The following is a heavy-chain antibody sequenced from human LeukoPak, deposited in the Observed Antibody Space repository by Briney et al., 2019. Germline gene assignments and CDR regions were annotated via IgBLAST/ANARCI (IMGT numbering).Heavy chain of an antibody. J-gene: IGHJ4*02. CDR3: AIGGRYCSSTSCYANAFDY. V-gene: IGHV3-30*03. D-gene: IGHD2-2*01. CDR2: ISYDGSNK. Sequence: GGSLRLSCAASGFTFSSYGMRWVRQAPGKGLEWVAVISYDGSNKYYADSVKGRFTISRDNSKNTLYLQMNSLRAEDTAVYYCAIGGRYCSSTSCYANAFDYWGQGTLVTVSS. CDR1: GFTFSSYG.